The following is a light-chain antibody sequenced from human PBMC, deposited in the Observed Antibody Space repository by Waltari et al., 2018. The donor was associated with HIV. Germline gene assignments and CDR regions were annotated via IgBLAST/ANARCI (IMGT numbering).Light chain of an antibody. J-gene: IGKJ4*01. CDR2: DAS. CDR3: QQRSNWPPLT. CDR1: QSVGSY. Sequence: PGERATLSRRASQSVGSYLAWYQQKPGQAPRLLIYDASNGATDIPARFSGSGSGTDFTLTISSLQPEDFAVYYCQQRSNWPPLTFGGGTKVGIK. V-gene: IGKV3-11*01.